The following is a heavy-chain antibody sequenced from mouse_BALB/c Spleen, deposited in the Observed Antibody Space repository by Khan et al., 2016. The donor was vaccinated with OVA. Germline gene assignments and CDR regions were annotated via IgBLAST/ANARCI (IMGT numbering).Heavy chain of an antibody. CDR2: ISYSGST. Sequence: EVQLQESGPGLVKPSQSLSLTCTVTGYSITSDYAWNWIRQFPGNKLEWMGYISYSGSTTYNPSLKSRISITRDTSKNKFFLQLNSVTTEDTATYYGARWFTYWGQGTLVTVSA. V-gene: IGHV3-2*02. J-gene: IGHJ3*01. CDR3: ARWFTY. CDR1: GYSITSDYA.